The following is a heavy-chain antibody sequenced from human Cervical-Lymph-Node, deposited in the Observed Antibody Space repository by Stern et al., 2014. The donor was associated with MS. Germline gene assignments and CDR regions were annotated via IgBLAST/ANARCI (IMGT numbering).Heavy chain of an antibody. V-gene: IGHV5-51*01. CDR3: ARQSGSNWNEGES. CDR1: GYMFANYW. CDR2: IHPDDSDT. J-gene: IGHJ4*02. D-gene: IGHD1-20*01. Sequence: VQLVQSGAELKQPGESLKISCKASGYMFANYWIAWVRQMSGKGLEWMASIHPDDSDTTYLPSFQGQVTMSAEKSIPTAYLQWGSLKASDTAMYYCARQSGSNWNEGESWGQGTLVTVSS.